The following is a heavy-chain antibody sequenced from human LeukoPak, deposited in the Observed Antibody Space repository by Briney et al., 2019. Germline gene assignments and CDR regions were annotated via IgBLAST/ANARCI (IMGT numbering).Heavy chain of an antibody. J-gene: IGHJ3*02. V-gene: IGHV1-69*05. CDR2: IIPIFGTA. D-gene: IGHD5-24*01. CDR1: GGTFSSYA. CDR3: ARGSPVEMATADAFDI. Sequence: ASVKVSCKASGGTFSSYAISWVRQAPGQGLEWMGGIIPIFGTANYAQKFQGRVTITTDESTSTAYMELSSLRSEDMAVYYCARGSPVEMATADAFDIWGQGTMVTVSS.